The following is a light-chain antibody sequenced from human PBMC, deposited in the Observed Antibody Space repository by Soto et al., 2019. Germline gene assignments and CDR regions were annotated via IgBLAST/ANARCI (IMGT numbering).Light chain of an antibody. CDR3: QKYNSAPWA. V-gene: IGKV1-27*01. J-gene: IGKJ1*01. Sequence: DVQMTQSPSSLSASVGARVTITCRASQGINNYLAWYQRKPGKVPKLLIYATSTLQSGVPSRFSGTGSGTDFTLTINSLQPEDVATYYCQKYNSAPWAFGQGTKVEIK. CDR1: QGINNY. CDR2: ATS.